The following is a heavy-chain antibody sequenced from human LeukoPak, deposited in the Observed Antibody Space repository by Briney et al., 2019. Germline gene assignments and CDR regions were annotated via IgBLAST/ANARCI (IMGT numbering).Heavy chain of an antibody. V-gene: IGHV1-18*01. J-gene: IGHJ4*02. CDR2: ISVYNGNT. CDR1: VYTFIIYG. Sequence: ASVTVSCTASVYTFIIYGVSWVRQAPGQGREWMGWISVYNGNTNYAQRLQGRVTMTTDTSPSTAYMELRSLRSDDTAIYYCARQVDIPMALPDYWGQGTLVTVSS. D-gene: IGHD5-18*01. CDR3: ARQVDIPMALPDY.